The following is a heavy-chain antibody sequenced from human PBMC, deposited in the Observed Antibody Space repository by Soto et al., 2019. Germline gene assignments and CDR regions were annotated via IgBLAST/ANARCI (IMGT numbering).Heavy chain of an antibody. J-gene: IGHJ4*02. CDR2: TYYRSRWYN. CDR3: ARVTWGPLDY. D-gene: IGHD3-16*01. Sequence: SHTLSLTCAISGYSVSSISATWNLIRQSPSRGLEWLGRTYYRSRWYNDYAVSVKSRITINPDTSKNQFFLQLNSVTPDDTAVYYCARVTWGPLDYWGQGTLVTSPQ. V-gene: IGHV6-1*01. CDR1: GYSVSSISAT.